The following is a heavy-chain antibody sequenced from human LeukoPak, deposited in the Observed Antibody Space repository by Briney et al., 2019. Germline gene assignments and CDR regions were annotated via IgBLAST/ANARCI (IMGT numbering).Heavy chain of an antibody. J-gene: IGHJ6*02. CDR3: ARDGRALLVDGMDV. Sequence: PGGSLRLSCAASGFAFISTSIHWVRQAPGKGLEWLSYSSTVTGNIYYADSVKGRFTISRDNAKNSLYLQMNSLRAEDAAVYYCARDGRALLVDGMDVWGQGTTVTVSS. CDR1: GFAFISTS. D-gene: IGHD2-15*01. V-gene: IGHV3-48*04. CDR2: SSTVTGNI.